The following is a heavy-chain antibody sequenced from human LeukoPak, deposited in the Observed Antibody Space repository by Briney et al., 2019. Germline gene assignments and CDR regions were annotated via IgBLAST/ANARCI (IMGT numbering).Heavy chain of an antibody. V-gene: IGHV3-11*01. CDR3: ARDQSPPYCSGGSCKNNWFDP. CDR2: ISRDGSVT. Sequence: PGGSLRLSCAASGFTFSDFDMSWIRQAPGKGLEWVSYISRDGSVTNYADSVKGRLTISRDNTKNSLSLKMNTRRAEDTAVYYWARDQSPPYCSGGSCKNNWFDPWGQGTLVTVSS. CDR1: GFTFSDFD. J-gene: IGHJ5*02. D-gene: IGHD2-15*01.